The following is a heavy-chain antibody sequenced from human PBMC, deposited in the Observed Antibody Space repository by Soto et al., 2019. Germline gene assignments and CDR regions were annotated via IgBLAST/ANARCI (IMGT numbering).Heavy chain of an antibody. D-gene: IGHD3-3*01. CDR1: GGAFSGYY. V-gene: IGHV4-34*01. J-gene: IGHJ6*02. CDR3: ARGPVLRFLEWLTRGMDV. CDR2: ITHSGST. Sequence: PSETLSLTCAVCGGAFSGYYWRWIRQPPGKGLEWSGEITHSGSTNYNPSLKSRVTISVDTSKNQFSLKLSSVTAADTAVYYCARGPVLRFLEWLTRGMDVWGQGTTVTVSS.